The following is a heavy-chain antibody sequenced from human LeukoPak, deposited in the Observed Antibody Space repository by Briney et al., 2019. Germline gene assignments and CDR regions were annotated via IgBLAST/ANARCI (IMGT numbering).Heavy chain of an antibody. CDR3: ARYSTVTRYFDY. CDR2: IYHSGST. Sequence: SETLSLTCAVSGGSISSGGYSWSWIRQPPGKGLEWIGYIYHSGSTYYNPSLKSRVTISVDRSKNQFSLKLSPVTAADTAVYYCARYSTVTRYFDYWGQGTLVTVSS. J-gene: IGHJ4*02. D-gene: IGHD4-17*01. V-gene: IGHV4-30-2*01. CDR1: GGSISSGGYS.